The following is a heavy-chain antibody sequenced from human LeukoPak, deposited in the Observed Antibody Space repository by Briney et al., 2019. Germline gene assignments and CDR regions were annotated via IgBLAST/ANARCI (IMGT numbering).Heavy chain of an antibody. V-gene: IGHV3-7*01. J-gene: IGHJ4*02. Sequence: PGGSLRLSCVASGFTFSSRDWMTWVRQAPGKGLEWVANIKQDGSEKNYVDSVKGRFTISRDNAKNSVDLQMNSLRVEDTAVYYCARRRAPSSGWYFDYWGQGTLVTVSS. D-gene: IGHD6-19*01. CDR2: IKQDGSEK. CDR3: ARRRAPSSGWYFDY. CDR1: GFTFSSRDW.